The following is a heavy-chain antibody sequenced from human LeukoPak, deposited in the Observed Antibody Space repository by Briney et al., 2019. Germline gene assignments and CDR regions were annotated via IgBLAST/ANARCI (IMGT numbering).Heavy chain of an antibody. V-gene: IGHV3-23*01. Sequence: PGGSLRLSCAASGFTFSKYAMSWVRQAPGKGLEWVSAISPSDGNTFYADSVKGRFTISRDKSKNTLSLQMNSLRAEDTALYYCAKDSSVPYGITEWGQGTLVTVSS. D-gene: IGHD4-17*01. CDR1: GFTFSKYA. J-gene: IGHJ4*02. CDR3: AKDSSVPYGITE. CDR2: ISPSDGNT.